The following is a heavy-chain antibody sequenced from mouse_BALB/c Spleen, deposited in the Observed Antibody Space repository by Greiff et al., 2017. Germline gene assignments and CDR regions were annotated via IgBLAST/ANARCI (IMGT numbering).Heavy chain of an antibody. J-gene: IGHJ2*01. D-gene: IGHD2-4*01. CDR3: ARSGLMITTGYFDY. V-gene: IGHV1-14*01. Sequence: VQLQQSGPELVKPGASVKMSCKASGYTFTSYVMHWVKQKPGQGLEWIGYINPYNDGTKYNEKFKGKATLTSDKSSSTAYMELSSLTSEDSAVYYCARSGLMITTGYFDYWGQGTTLTVSS. CDR2: INPYNDGT. CDR1: GYTFTSYV.